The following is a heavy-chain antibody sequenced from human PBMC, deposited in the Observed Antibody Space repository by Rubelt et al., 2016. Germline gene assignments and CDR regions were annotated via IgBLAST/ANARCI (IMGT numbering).Heavy chain of an antibody. D-gene: IGHD1-26*01. V-gene: IGHV3-30*04. CDR1: GFTFRNYA. CDR2: ISNDGSNK. Sequence: QVQLVESGGGVVQPGRSLRLSCAVSGFTFRNYAMHWVRQAHGKGLEGVAVISNDGSNKNYADSVKGRFTISRDNSKNTLYLEMNSLQTEDTAVYYCNWDGVIHFSMNVWGRGTTVTVSS. CDR3: NWDGVIHFSMNV. J-gene: IGHJ6*02.